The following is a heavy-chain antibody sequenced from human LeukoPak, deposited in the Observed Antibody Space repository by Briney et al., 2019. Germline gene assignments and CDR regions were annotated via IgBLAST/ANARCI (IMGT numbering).Heavy chain of an antibody. V-gene: IGHV4-61*02. CDR2: ITRSGST. Sequence: PSETLSLTCTVSGDSISSGDYYWSWIRPPDGKGLEWIGRITRSGSTNHNPSLKSRVTISVYTSKNQFSLRLSSVSAADTAVYFCARGPYSYDSTCAFDIWGEGTMVTASS. CDR3: ARGPYSYDSTCAFDI. CDR1: GDSISSGDYY. D-gene: IGHD3-22*01. J-gene: IGHJ3*02.